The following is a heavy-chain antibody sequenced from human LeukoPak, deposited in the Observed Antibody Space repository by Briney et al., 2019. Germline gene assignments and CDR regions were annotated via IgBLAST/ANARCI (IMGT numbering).Heavy chain of an antibody. CDR2: ISYDGSNK. D-gene: IGHD3-10*01. CDR1: GFTFSSYG. J-gene: IGHJ6*03. V-gene: IGHV3-30*18. Sequence: SGGSLRLSCAASGFTFSSYGMHWVRQAPGKGLEWVAVISYDGSNKYYADSVKGRFTISRDSSKNTLYLQMNSLRAEDSAVYYCAKEGAYSGSGSYIGHYMDVWGRGTTVTVSS. CDR3: AKEGAYSGSGSYIGHYMDV.